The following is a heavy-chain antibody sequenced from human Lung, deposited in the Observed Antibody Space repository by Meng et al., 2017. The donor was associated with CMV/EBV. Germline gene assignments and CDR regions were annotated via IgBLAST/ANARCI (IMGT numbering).Heavy chain of an antibody. J-gene: IGHJ6*02. V-gene: IGHV1-2*02. CDR1: GYTFTGYY. Sequence: SVKVSXXASGYTFTGYYMHWVRQAPGQGLEWMGWINPNSGGTNYAQKFQGRVTMTRETSISTAYMELSRLRSDDTAVCCCARPGRDFWSGYRAHLLRDFWGQGTXVTVSS. CDR2: INPNSGGT. D-gene: IGHD3-3*01. CDR3: ARPGRDFWSGYRAHLLRDF.